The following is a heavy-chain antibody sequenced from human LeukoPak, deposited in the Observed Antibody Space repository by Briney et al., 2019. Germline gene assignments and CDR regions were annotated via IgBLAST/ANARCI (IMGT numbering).Heavy chain of an antibody. J-gene: IGHJ4*02. Sequence: PSETLSLTCGVSGGSISSTNWWSWVRQPPGQGLEWIGEISLTGETNYNPSLNGRVTMSLDKSRNQLSLSLTSVTAADTAIYHCSRESGAFCPFGYWGQGTLVIVPP. V-gene: IGHV4-4*02. CDR2: ISLTGET. CDR1: GGSISSTNW. CDR3: SRESGAFCPFGY. D-gene: IGHD1-26*01.